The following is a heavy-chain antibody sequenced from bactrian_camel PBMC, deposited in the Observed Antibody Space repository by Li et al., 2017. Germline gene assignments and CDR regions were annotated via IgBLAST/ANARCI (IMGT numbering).Heavy chain of an antibody. CDR2: INDDGST. J-gene: IGHJ6*01. D-gene: IGHD1*01. Sequence: VQLVESGGGSVQAGGSLRLSCAGSGFTFSTYSMGWFRQAPGKSRGGVAAINDDGSTVYADSVRGRFTISKDDAKNTLYLQMNDLRPEDTAMYYCAARPINTRDCVAGGRAEFGYWGQGTQVTVS. CDR3: AARPINTRDCVAGGRAEFGY. CDR1: GFTFSTYS. V-gene: IGHV3S31*01.